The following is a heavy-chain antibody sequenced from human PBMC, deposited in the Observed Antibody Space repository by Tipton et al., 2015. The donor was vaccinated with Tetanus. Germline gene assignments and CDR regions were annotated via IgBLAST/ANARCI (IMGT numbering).Heavy chain of an antibody. CDR1: GGSISGYY. V-gene: IGHV4-59*01. CDR3: ARRIQVFRPAILDAFDL. CDR2: IYDNGTT. J-gene: IGHJ3*01. D-gene: IGHD3/OR15-3a*01. Sequence: GLVKPSETLSLTCTVAGGSISGYYWTWIRQPPGKGLEWIGYIYDNGTTSYSPSLKSRVIISVDKSKNQLSLKLGSVTAEDTAIYYCARRIQVFRPAILDAFDLWAQGTMVIVSS.